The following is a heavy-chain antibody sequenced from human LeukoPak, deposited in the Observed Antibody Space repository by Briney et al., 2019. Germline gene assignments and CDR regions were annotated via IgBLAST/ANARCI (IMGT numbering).Heavy chain of an antibody. CDR2: IYHSGST. D-gene: IGHD3-22*01. CDR1: GGSISSGGYS. J-gene: IGHJ4*02. Sequence: ASQTLSLTCAVSGGSISSGGYSWSWIRQPPGKGLEWIGYIYHSGSTYYNPSLKSRVTISVDTSKNQFSLKLSSVTAADTAVYYCARTYDSSVLDWGQGTLVTVSS. CDR3: ARTYDSSVLD. V-gene: IGHV4-30-2*05.